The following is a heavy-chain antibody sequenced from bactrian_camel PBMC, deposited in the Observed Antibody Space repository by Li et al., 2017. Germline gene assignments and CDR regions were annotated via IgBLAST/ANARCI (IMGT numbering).Heavy chain of an antibody. D-gene: IGHD2*01. CDR3: ATDHPPALSPAFCSGGYCYTY. V-gene: IGHV3S40*01. Sequence: VQLVESGGGLVQPGGSLRLSCAASGFTFTTYAMSWIRQAPGKGLEWVSTINSRGGNTNYADSVKGRFTISSDNAKNTVYLEMNSLKSEDTALYYCATDHPPALSPAFCSGGYCYTYWGRGTQVTVS. CDR2: INSRGGNT. CDR1: GFTFTTYA. J-gene: IGHJ4*01.